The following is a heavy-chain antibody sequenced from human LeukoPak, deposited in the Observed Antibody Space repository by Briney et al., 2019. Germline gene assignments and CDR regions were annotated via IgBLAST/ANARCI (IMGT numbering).Heavy chain of an antibody. Sequence: GGSLRLSCAAPGFTFSSYWMSWVRQAPGKGLEWVANMKQDGSEKYYVDSVKGRFTISRDNAKNSLYLQMNSLRAEDTAVYYCARGDYDFWSGYYIFDYWGQGTLVTVSS. CDR1: GFTFSSYW. D-gene: IGHD3-3*01. CDR3: ARGDYDFWSGYYIFDY. CDR2: MKQDGSEK. V-gene: IGHV3-7*01. J-gene: IGHJ4*02.